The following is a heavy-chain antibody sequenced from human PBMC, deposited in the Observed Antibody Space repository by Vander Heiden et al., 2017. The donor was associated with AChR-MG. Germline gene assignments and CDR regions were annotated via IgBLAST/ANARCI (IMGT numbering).Heavy chain of an antibody. CDR3: ARPRGYCSGGSCYSYYFDY. V-gene: IGHV4-34*01. Sequence: QVQLQQWGAGLLKPSETLSLTCAVYGGSFSGYYWSWIRQPPGKGLEWIGEINHSGSTNYNPSLKRRVTISVDTSKNQFSLKLSSVTAADTAVYYCARPRGYCSGGSCYSYYFDYWGQGTLVTVSS. D-gene: IGHD2-15*01. CDR2: INHSGST. CDR1: GGSFSGYY. J-gene: IGHJ4*02.